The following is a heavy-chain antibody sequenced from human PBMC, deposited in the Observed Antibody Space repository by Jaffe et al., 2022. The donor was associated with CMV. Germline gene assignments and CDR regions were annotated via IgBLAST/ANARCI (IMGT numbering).Heavy chain of an antibody. CDR1: GFTFSNAW. CDR2: IKSKTDGGTT. CDR3: TTGLVEYSSSSNGDYYYYYGMDV. D-gene: IGHD6-6*01. Sequence: EVQLVESGGGLVKPGGSLRLSCAASGFTFSNAWMSWVRQAPGKGLEWVGRIKSKTDGGTTDYAAPVKGRFTISRDDSKNTLYLQMNSLKTEDTAVYYCTTGLVEYSSSSNGDYYYYYGMDVWGQGTTVTVSS. J-gene: IGHJ6*02. V-gene: IGHV3-15*01.